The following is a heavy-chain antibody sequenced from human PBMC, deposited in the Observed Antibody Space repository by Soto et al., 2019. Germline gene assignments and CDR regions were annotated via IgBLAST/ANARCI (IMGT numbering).Heavy chain of an antibody. CDR2: IYYSGST. V-gene: IGHV4-39*02. Sequence: SETLSLTCTVSGGSISSSSYYWGWIRQPPGKGLEWIGSIYYSGSTYYNPSLKSRVTISVDTSKNQFSLKLSSVTAADTALYYCVKEGYMRSDWYGQFDYWGQGALVTVSS. J-gene: IGHJ4*02. CDR3: VKEGYMRSDWYGQFDY. CDR1: GGSISSSSYY. D-gene: IGHD6-19*01.